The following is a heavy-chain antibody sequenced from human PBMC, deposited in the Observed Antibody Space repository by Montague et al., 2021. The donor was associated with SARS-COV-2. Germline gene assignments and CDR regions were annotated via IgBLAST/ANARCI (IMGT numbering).Heavy chain of an antibody. D-gene: IGHD6-13*01. CDR2: IYYSGST. J-gene: IGHJ6*02. V-gene: IGHV4-39*07. Sequence: SETRSLTCTVSGGSISSSSYYWGWIRQPPGKGLEWIGSIYYSGSTYYNPSLKSRVTISVDTSKNQFSLKLSSVTAADTAVYYCARVGRQQLVRLSGMDVWGQGTTATVSS. CDR1: GGSISSSSYY. CDR3: ARVGRQQLVRLSGMDV.